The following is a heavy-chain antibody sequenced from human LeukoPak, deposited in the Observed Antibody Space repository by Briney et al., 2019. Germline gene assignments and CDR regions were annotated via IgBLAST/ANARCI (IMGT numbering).Heavy chain of an antibody. CDR1: GGSFSGYY. CDR2: INHSGST. J-gene: IGHJ4*02. Sequence: SETLSLTCAVYGGSFSGYYWSWIRQPPGKGLEWIGEINHSGSTNYNPSLKSRVTISVDTSKNQFSLKLSSVTAADTAVYYCARRRSHFGRYYYDSSGYYGYHYFDYWGQGTLVTVSS. V-gene: IGHV4-34*01. D-gene: IGHD3-22*01. CDR3: ARRRSHFGRYYYDSSGYYGYHYFDY.